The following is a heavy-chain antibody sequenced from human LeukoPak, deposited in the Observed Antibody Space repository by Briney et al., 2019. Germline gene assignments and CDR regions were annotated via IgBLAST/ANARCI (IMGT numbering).Heavy chain of an antibody. CDR3: AKDPPGIVGATAYFDY. CDR1: GFTFSSYA. D-gene: IGHD1-26*01. V-gene: IGHV3-23*01. Sequence: GGSLRLSCAASGFTFSSYAVSWVRQAPGKGLEWVSAISGSGGSTYYADSVKGRFTISRDSSKNTLYLQMNSLRAEDTAVYYCAKDPPGIVGATAYFDYWGQGTLVTVSS. CDR2: ISGSGGST. J-gene: IGHJ4*02.